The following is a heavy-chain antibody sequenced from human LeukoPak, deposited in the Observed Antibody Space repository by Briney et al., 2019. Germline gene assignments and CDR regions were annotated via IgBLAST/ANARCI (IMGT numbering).Heavy chain of an antibody. V-gene: IGHV3-21*01. CDR1: GFTFSSYS. CDR3: EITMVRGGGDY. Sequence: GGSLRLSCAASGFTFSSYSMSWVRQAPGKGLEWVSSISSSSSYIYYADSVKGRFTISRDNAKNSLYLQMNSLRAEDTAVYYCEITMVRGGGDYWGQGTLVTVSS. J-gene: IGHJ4*02. D-gene: IGHD3-10*01. CDR2: ISSSSSYI.